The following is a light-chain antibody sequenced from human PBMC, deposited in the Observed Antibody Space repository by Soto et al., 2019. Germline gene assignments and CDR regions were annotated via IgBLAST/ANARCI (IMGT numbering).Light chain of an antibody. V-gene: IGLV1-40*01. CDR2: GNS. CDR3: QSYDSSPVV. Sequence: QSVLTQPPSVSGAPGQRVTISCTGSSSNIGAGYDVHWYQQLPGTAPKLLIYGNSNRPSGVPDRFSGSKSGTSASLASTGLQAEDEADYYCQSYDSSPVVFGGGTKLTVL. CDR1: SSNIGAGYD. J-gene: IGLJ2*01.